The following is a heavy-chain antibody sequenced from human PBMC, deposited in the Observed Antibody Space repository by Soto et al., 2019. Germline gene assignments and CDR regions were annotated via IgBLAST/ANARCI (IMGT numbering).Heavy chain of an antibody. J-gene: IGHJ6*03. CDR3: ARGLILWFGELSRRGGYYYYMDV. Sequence: QVQLQQWGAGLLKPSETLSLTCAVYGGSFSGYQWTWIRQTPGQGLEWIGEINDSGNINYNPSLKSRVTSFVDTAKKQISLKLSSVTAADTAVYYCARGLILWFGELSRRGGYYYYMDVWGKGTTVTVSS. CDR1: GGSFSGYQ. D-gene: IGHD3-10*01. V-gene: IGHV4-34*01. CDR2: INDSGNI.